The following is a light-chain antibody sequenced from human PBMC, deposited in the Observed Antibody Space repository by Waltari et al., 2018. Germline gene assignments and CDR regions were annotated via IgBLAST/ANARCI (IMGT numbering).Light chain of an antibody. CDR2: LGS. CDR1: QSLLQSNGYTY. J-gene: IGKJ1*01. CDR3: MQALQTPRT. Sequence: DIVMTQSPLSLPVTLGEPASISCRSSQSLLQSNGYTYLDWYLQKPGQSPQLLIYLGSNRASGVANRFSGSGSGTDFTLKISTGEAEDVGIYYCMQALQTPRTFGQGTKVEIK. V-gene: IGKV2-28*01.